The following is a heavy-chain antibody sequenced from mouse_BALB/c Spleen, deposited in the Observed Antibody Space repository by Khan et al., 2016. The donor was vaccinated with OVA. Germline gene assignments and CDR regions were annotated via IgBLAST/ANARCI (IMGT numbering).Heavy chain of an antibody. Sequence: QVQLQQSGAELVNPGASVNLSCKASGYTLTSYWMHWVKQRPGQGLEWIGEINPSNGRTNYNEKFKSKATLTVDKSSSTAYMQLSSPTSEDSAVYYCARLLINFDYWGHGTTLTVSS. J-gene: IGHJ2*01. CDR3: ARLLINFDY. D-gene: IGHD2-1*01. V-gene: IGHV1S81*02. CDR2: INPSNGRT. CDR1: GYTLTSYW.